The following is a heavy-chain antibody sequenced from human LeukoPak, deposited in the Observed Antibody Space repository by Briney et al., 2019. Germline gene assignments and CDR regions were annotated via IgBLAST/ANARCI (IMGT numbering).Heavy chain of an antibody. D-gene: IGHD2-15*01. CDR2: IYYSGST. CDR3: ARGRVNCSGGSCYHTHDAFDI. CDR1: GGSISSYY. J-gene: IGHJ3*02. Sequence: SETLSLTCAVYGGSISSYYWSWIRQPPGKGLEWIGYIYYSGSTNYNPSLKSRVTISVDTSKNQFSLKLSSVTAADTAVYYCARGRVNCSGGSCYHTHDAFDIWGQGTMVTVSS. V-gene: IGHV4-59*01.